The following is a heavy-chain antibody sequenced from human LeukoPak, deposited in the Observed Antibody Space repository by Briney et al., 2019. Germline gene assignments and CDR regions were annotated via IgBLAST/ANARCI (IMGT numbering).Heavy chain of an antibody. Sequence: ETLSLTCTVSGGSISSYYWSWIRQPPGKGLEWIGYIYYSGSTNYNPSLKSRVTISVDTSKNQFSLKLSSVTAADTAVYYCARHRLFYDSSATGGWFDPWGQGTLVTVSS. J-gene: IGHJ5*02. CDR3: ARHRLFYDSSATGGWFDP. D-gene: IGHD3-22*01. V-gene: IGHV4-59*08. CDR2: IYYSGST. CDR1: GGSISSYY.